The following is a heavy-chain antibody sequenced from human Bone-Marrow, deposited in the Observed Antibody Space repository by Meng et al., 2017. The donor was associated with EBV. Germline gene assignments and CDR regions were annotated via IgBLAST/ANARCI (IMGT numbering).Heavy chain of an antibody. CDR3: AHSLEAAAGVA. J-gene: IGHJ5*02. CDR1: GFSLSTGGVG. CDR2: IYWDDDK. D-gene: IGHD6-13*01. Sequence: HIPVKDSAHPLEHPKQTLPLTCTFAGFSLSTGGVGVGWIRQPPGKALEWLALIYWDDDKRYSPSLKSRLTITKDTSKNQVVLTMTNMDPVDTATYYCAHSLEAAAGVAWGQGTLVTVSS. V-gene: IGHV2-5*02.